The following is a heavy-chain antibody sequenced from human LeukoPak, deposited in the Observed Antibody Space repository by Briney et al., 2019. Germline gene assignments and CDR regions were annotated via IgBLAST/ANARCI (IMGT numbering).Heavy chain of an antibody. D-gene: IGHD1-26*01. CDR2: ISNSGSII. Sequence: GRSLRLSCAASGFTFSDYYMSWIRQAPGKGLEWVSYISNSGSIIYYADSVKGRFTISRDNARNSLYLQMNSLRAEDTAVYYCARDVGATTYYYYYYYMDVWGKGTTVTVSS. CDR1: GFTFSDYY. CDR3: ARDVGATTYYYYYYYMDV. J-gene: IGHJ6*03. V-gene: IGHV3-11*04.